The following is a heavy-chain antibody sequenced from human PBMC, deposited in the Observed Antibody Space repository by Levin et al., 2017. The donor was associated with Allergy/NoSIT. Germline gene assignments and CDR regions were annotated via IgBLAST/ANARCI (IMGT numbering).Heavy chain of an antibody. CDR3: ARGGSSSPYGMDV. D-gene: IGHD2-2*01. J-gene: IGHJ6*02. Sequence: GGSLRLSCKASGFTFTSYGFSWVRQAPGQGLEWMGWISAYNGNTNYAQNLQGRVTMTTDTSTSTVYMELGSLRSDDTAVYYCARGGSSSPYGMDVWGQGTTVTVSS. CDR2: ISAYNGNT. V-gene: IGHV1-18*01. CDR1: GFTFTSYG.